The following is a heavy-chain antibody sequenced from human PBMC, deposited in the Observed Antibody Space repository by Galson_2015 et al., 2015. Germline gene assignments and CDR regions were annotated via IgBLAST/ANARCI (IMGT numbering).Heavy chain of an antibody. V-gene: IGHV3-53*01. Sequence: SLRLSCAASGFTVSSNYMSWVRQAPGKGLEWVSVIYSGGSTYYADSVKGRFTISRDNSKNTLYLQMNSLRAEDTAVYYCARAAGIAVREYGSDAFDIWGQGTMVTVSS. J-gene: IGHJ3*02. CDR3: ARAAGIAVREYGSDAFDI. D-gene: IGHD6-19*01. CDR1: GFTVSSNY. CDR2: IYSGGST.